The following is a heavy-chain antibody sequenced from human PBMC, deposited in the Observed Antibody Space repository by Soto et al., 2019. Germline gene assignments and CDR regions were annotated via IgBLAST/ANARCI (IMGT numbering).Heavy chain of an antibody. Sequence: SETLSLTCTVSGVSISSYYWSWIRQPPGKGLEWIGYIYYSGSTNYNPSLKSRVSISVDTSKNQFSLKLTSVTAADTAVYYCTTQGFGGLHGLVDVWGQGTTVTVSS. CDR1: GVSISSYY. V-gene: IGHV4-59*08. CDR2: IYYSGST. D-gene: IGHD3-10*01. J-gene: IGHJ6*02. CDR3: TTQGFGGLHGLVDV.